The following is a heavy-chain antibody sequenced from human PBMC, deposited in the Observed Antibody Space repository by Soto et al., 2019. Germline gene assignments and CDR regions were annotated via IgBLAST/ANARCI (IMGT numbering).Heavy chain of an antibody. V-gene: IGHV3-33*01. CDR1: GLAFSSYG. CDR2: VWSDGGKT. Sequence: QVQLVESGGGVVHPGRSLRLSCAASGLAFSSYGMYWVRQAPGKGLEWVAVVWSDGGKTYYGDAVKGRFTISRDNSNNTLYLQMSSRSAEDTAVYYCARGGGWSGYLTPYYMDVWGKGTTVTVSS. D-gene: IGHD3-3*01. CDR3: ARGGGWSGYLTPYYMDV. J-gene: IGHJ6*03.